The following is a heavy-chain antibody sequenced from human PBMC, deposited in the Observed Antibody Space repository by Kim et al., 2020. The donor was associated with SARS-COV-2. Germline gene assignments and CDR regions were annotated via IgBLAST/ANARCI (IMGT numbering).Heavy chain of an antibody. D-gene: IGHD3-16*02. Sequence: GGSLRLSCATSGFTFNTYAMSWVRQAPGKGLEWVSAISGGGDHTYYADSVRGRFAISRDNSKNTLYLQMYNLRPDDTAVYYCAKEALVVDKSYFDSWGQGALVTVSS. CDR1: GFTFNTYA. CDR3: AKEALVVDKSYFDS. CDR2: ISGGGDHT. J-gene: IGHJ4*02. V-gene: IGHV3-23*01.